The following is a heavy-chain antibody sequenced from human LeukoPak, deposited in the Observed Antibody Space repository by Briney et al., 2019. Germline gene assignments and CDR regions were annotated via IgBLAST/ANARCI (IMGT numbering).Heavy chain of an antibody. CDR3: AKESGD. CDR2: ISWNSGSI. Sequence: GGSLRLSCAASGFTFDDYAMHWVGQAPGNGLEWVSGISWNSGSIGYADSVKGRFTISRDNAKNSLYLQMNSLRAEDTALYYCAKESGDWGQGTTVTVSS. V-gene: IGHV3-9*01. J-gene: IGHJ6*02. CDR1: GFTFDDYA. D-gene: IGHD5-12*01.